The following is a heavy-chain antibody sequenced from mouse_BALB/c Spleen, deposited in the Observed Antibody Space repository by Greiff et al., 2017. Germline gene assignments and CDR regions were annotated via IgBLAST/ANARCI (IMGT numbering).Heavy chain of an antibody. CDR2: ISSGSSTI. D-gene: IGHD1-1*01. CDR1: GFTFSSFG. CDR3: ARVLLRYDAMDY. V-gene: IGHV5-17*02. J-gene: IGHJ4*01. Sequence: EVKLVESGGGLVQPGGSRKLSCAASGFTFSSFGMHWVRQAPEKGLEWVAYISSGSSTIYYADTVKGRFTISRDNPKNTLFLQMTSLRSEDTAMYYCARVLLRYDAMDYWGQGTSVTVSS.